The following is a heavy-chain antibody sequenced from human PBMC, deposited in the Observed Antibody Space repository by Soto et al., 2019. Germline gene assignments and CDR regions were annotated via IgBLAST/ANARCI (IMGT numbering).Heavy chain of an antibody. CDR1: GFSFSTYS. CDR2: IWYDGSNK. V-gene: IGHV3-33*01. CDR3: AREAQYIPRYFDY. J-gene: IGHJ4*02. D-gene: IGHD6-6*01. Sequence: QVQLVESGGDVFRPGRSLRLSCAASGFSFSTYSIHWVRQAPGKGLEWVAGIWYDGSNKDYADCVKGRSAVSRDDSKNTVYLQRSSLRDEDTVVYFCAREAQYIPRYFDYWGQGTLVAVSS.